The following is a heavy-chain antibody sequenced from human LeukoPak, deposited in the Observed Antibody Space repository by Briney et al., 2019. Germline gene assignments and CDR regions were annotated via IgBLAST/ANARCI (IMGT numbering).Heavy chain of an antibody. Sequence: GGSLRLSCAASGFTFSSYAMSWVRQAPGKGLEWVSAIHTSGDTCYADSVKGRFTISRDTSKNTLYLQINGLRVEDTAVYYCIVFGDSNHWGQGTLVTVSS. V-gene: IGHV3-23*01. J-gene: IGHJ5*02. D-gene: IGHD4-17*01. CDR1: GFTFSSYA. CDR3: IVFGDSNH. CDR2: IHTSGDT.